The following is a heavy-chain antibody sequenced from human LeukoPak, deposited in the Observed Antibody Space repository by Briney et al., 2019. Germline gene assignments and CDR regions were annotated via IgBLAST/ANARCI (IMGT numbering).Heavy chain of an antibody. D-gene: IGHD3-10*01. J-gene: IGHJ3*02. CDR2: IYPGDSDT. Sequence: GESLKISCKCSGYSFTSYWIGWVRQMPGKGLEWMGIIYPGDSDTRYSPSFQGQVTISADKSISTAYLQWSSLKASDTAMYYCGGHYGSGSYPSAAFDIWGQGTMVTVSS. CDR3: GGHYGSGSYPSAAFDI. V-gene: IGHV5-51*01. CDR1: GYSFTSYW.